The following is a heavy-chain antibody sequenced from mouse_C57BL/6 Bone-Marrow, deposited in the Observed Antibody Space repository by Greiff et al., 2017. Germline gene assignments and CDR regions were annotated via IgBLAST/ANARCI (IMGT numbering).Heavy chain of an antibody. CDR1: GYTFTDYE. CDR3: TRGGDITTVVADY. V-gene: IGHV1-15*01. J-gene: IGHJ2*01. CDR2: IDPETGGT. D-gene: IGHD1-1*01. Sequence: QVQLQQSGAELVRPGASVTLSCKASGYTFTDYEMHWVKQTPVHGLAWIGAIDPETGGTAYNQKFKGKAILTADKSSSTAYMELRSLTSKDSAVYYCTRGGDITTVVADYWGQGTTLTVSS.